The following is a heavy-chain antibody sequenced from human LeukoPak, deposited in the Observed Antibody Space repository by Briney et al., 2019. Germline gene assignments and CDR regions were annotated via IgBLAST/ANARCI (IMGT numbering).Heavy chain of an antibody. CDR3: AKDIQLST. CDR2: IGASGEST. V-gene: IGHV3-23*01. CDR1: GFTFSVAA. Sequence: GGSLRPSCAASGFTFSVAAMTWVRQAPGKGLEWVSLIGASGESTYYADSVKGRFTISRDNSKNTLSLQMNSLRVEDTAMYFCAKDIQLSTCGQGTMVTVSS. D-gene: IGHD5-24*01. J-gene: IGHJ3*01.